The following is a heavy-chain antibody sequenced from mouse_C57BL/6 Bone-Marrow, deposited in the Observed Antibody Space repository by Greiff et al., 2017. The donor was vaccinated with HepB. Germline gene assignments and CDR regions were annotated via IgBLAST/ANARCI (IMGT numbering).Heavy chain of an antibody. V-gene: IGHV5-6*01. J-gene: IGHJ2*01. CDR1: GFTFSSYG. CDR3: ARTSGYYYGSSLDY. CDR2: ISSGGSYT. Sequence: EVQLVESGGDLVKPGGSLKLSCAASGFTFSSYGMSWVRQTPDKRLEWVATISSGGSYTYYPDSVKGRVTISRDNAKNTLYLQMSSLQSEDTAMYYCARTSGYYYGSSLDYWGPGTALTVSS. D-gene: IGHD1-1*01.